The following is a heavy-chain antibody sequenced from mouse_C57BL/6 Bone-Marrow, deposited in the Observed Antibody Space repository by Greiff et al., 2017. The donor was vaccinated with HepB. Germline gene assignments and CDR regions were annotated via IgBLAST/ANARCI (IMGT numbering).Heavy chain of an antibody. D-gene: IGHD1-1*01. J-gene: IGHJ4*01. CDR3: AKPLLRGSCYYYAMDY. V-gene: IGHV2-3*01. Sequence: VKLVESGPGLVAPSQGRSTTCPVPGFSLTSYGLSGVRHPPGKGLGWRGVIWGDGSTNYHSALISILSISKDNSKSQVFLKLNSLQTDDTATYYCAKPLLRGSCYYYAMDYWGQGTSVTVSS. CDR1: GFSLTSYG. CDR2: IWGDGST.